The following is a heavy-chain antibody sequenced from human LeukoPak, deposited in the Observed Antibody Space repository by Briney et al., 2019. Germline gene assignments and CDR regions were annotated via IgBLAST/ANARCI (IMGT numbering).Heavy chain of an antibody. D-gene: IGHD6-19*01. V-gene: IGHV3-23*01. CDR2: ISARGASP. CDR3: AKRAVAGTYYFDY. J-gene: IGHJ4*02. CDR1: GFTFNSDA. Sequence: PGGSLRLSCAASGFTFNSDAMSWVRQAPGKGVEGVSVISARGASPYYADSVKGRFTISRDNSKNTLYLQMNSLRAEDTAVYYCAKRAVAGTYYFDYWGQGTLVTVSS.